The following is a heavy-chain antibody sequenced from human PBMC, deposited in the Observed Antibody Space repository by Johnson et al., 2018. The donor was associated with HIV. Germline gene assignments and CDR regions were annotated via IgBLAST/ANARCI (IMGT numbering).Heavy chain of an antibody. CDR1: GFTFSSYW. Sequence: VQLVESGGGLVQPGGSLRLSCAASGFTFSSYWMHWVRQAPGKGLEWVAVIGYDGSNKYYADSVKGRLTVSRDNSKNTLYLQMNSLRAEDTALYYCARERVGDAFDIWGQGTMVTVSS. CDR2: IGYDGSNK. D-gene: IGHD1-26*01. V-gene: IGHV3-33*08. J-gene: IGHJ3*02. CDR3: ARERVGDAFDI.